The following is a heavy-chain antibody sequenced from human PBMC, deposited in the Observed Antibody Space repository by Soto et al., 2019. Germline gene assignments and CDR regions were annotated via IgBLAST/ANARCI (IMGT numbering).Heavy chain of an antibody. CDR1: GDSVSSNSAA. D-gene: IGHD6-6*01. CDR2: TYYRSKWYN. CDR3: AREEQLIFYYYYYYMDV. Sequence: KQSQTLSLTCAISGDSVSSNSAAWNWIRQSPSRGLEWLGRTYYRSKWYNDYAVSVKSRITINPDTSKNQFSLQLNSVTPEDTAVYYCAREEQLIFYYYYYYMDVWGKGTTVTVSS. V-gene: IGHV6-1*01. J-gene: IGHJ6*03.